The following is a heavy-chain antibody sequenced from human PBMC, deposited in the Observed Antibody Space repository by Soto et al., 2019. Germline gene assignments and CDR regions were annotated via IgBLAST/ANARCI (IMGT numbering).Heavy chain of an antibody. CDR3: ARVPLSSAWSGSLLDY. V-gene: IGHV3-20*04. J-gene: IGHJ4*02. CDR2: INWNGART. Sequence: PGGSLRLSCAASGFKFDDYGMGWVRLDPGKGLEWVSGINWNGARTGFADSVRGRFTISRDNAKNSLFLQMNSLRAEDTAFYFCARVPLSSAWSGSLLDYCGQGTLVTVSS. D-gene: IGHD6-19*01. CDR1: GFKFDDYG.